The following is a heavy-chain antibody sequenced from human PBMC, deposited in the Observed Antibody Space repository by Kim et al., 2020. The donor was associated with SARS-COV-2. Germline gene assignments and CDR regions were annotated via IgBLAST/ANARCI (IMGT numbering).Heavy chain of an antibody. Sequence: SETLSLTCTVSGGSISSSSYYWGWIRQPPGKGLEWIGSIYYSGSTYYNPSLKSRVTISVDTSKNQFSLKLSSVTAADTAVYYCARERVGDYVPKAFDIWGQGTMVTVSS. CDR3: ARERVGDYVPKAFDI. D-gene: IGHD3-16*01. CDR1: GGSISSSSYY. CDR2: IYYSGST. V-gene: IGHV4-39*07. J-gene: IGHJ3*02.